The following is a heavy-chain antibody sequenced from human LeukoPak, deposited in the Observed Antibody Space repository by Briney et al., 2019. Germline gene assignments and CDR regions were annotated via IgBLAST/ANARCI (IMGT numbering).Heavy chain of an antibody. J-gene: IGHJ4*02. CDR2: IIPIFGTA. Sequence: SVKVSCKASGGAFNTYALIWVRQAPGQGLEWMGGIIPIFGTANYAQKFQGRVTITADESTSTAYMELSSLRSEDTAVYYCARDYYGSGSSNWGQGTLVTVSS. V-gene: IGHV1-69*13. CDR1: GGAFNTYA. CDR3: ARDYYGSGSSN. D-gene: IGHD3-10*01.